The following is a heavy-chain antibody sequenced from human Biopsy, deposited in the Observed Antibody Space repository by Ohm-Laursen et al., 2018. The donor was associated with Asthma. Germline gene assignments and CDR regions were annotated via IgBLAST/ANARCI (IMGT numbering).Heavy chain of an antibody. V-gene: IGHV4-31*03. CDR3: ARAQDYYDSRGYYRSFDY. CDR2: IYYSGST. D-gene: IGHD3-22*01. CDR1: YGSITSGGYY. J-gene: IGHJ4*02. Sequence: TLSLTCTVSYGSITSGGYYWTWIRQHPGKGLEWIGFIYYSGSTYRNPSLKSRVSISIDTSKNQFSLKLSSVTAADTAVYYCARAQDYYDSRGYYRSFDYWGQGTLVTVSS.